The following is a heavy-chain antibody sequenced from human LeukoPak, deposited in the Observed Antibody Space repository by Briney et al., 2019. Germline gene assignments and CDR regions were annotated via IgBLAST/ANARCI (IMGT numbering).Heavy chain of an antibody. CDR3: VIGKQESSGGDYRTNQNCDY. V-gene: IGHV3-64D*09. CDR1: GFTFGSYC. CDR2: ITIIGDST. D-gene: IGHD4-17*01. Sequence: GGSLRLSCSASGFTFGSYCMHWVRKAPGKGLEYVSGITIIGDSTSYEDAVKGRFTISRDNSKNTLFLQMSSLRPEDTAVFYGVIGKQESSGGDYRTNQNCDYWGQGTLVTVSS. J-gene: IGHJ4*02.